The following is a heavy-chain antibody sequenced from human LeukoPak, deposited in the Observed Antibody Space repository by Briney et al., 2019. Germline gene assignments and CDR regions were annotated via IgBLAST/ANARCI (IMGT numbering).Heavy chain of an antibody. CDR1: GYTVTSYG. CDR3: ARVIRYCSSTSCPNWFDP. CDR2: ISAYNGNT. J-gene: IGHJ5*02. D-gene: IGHD2-2*01. Sequence: ASVKVSCKASGYTVTSYGISWVRQAPGQGLEWMGWISAYNGNTNYAQKLQGRVTMTTDTSTSTAYMELRSLRSDDTAVYYCARVIRYCSSTSCPNWFDPWGQGTLVTVSS. V-gene: IGHV1-18*01.